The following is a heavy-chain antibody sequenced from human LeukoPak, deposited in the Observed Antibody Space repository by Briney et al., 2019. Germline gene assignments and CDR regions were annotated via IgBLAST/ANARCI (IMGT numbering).Heavy chain of an antibody. CDR3: ARLGRYSGSRGAFDI. J-gene: IGHJ3*02. CDR1: GYTFTSYG. D-gene: IGHD1-26*01. V-gene: IGHV1-18*01. Sequence: ASVKVSCKASGYTFTSYGISWVRPAPGQGLEWMGWISAYNGNTNYAQKLQGRVTMTTDTSTSTAYMELRSLRSDDTAVYYCARLGRYSGSRGAFDIWGQGTMVTVSS. CDR2: ISAYNGNT.